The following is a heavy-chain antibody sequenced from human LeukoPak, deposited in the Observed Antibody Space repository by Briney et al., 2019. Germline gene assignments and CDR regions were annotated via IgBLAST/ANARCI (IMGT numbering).Heavy chain of an antibody. Sequence: ASVKVSCKASGYTFNSYSISWVRQAPGQGLEWMGWISAYNGNTIYAQKVKGRVTMTTDTSTSTAYMELRSLKSDDTAVNYCARASYCSDGSCYSDYWGQGTLVTVSS. D-gene: IGHD2-15*01. V-gene: IGHV1-18*01. J-gene: IGHJ4*02. CDR1: GYTFNSYS. CDR2: ISAYNGNT. CDR3: ARASYCSDGSCYSDY.